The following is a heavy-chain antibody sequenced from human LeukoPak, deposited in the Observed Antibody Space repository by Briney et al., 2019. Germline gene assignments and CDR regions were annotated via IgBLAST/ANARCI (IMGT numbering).Heavy chain of an antibody. Sequence: SETLSLTCTVAGASITTYYGSWIRQPPGKGPESILYIYFSGSTNYIPSLKSRVTISVDTSKNQFSLKLSSVTAADTAVYYCARLKDHDFWSTYYYGMDVWGQGTTVTVSS. CDR2: IYFSGST. CDR1: GASITTYY. J-gene: IGHJ6*02. V-gene: IGHV4-59*08. CDR3: ARLKDHDFWSTYYYGMDV. D-gene: IGHD3-3*01.